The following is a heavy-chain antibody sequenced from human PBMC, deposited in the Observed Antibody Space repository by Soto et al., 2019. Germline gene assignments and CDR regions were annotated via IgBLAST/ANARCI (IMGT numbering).Heavy chain of an antibody. CDR2: MSGSGGST. CDR3: AKLPHYYDSSGYTPFDY. CDR1: GFTFSSYA. Sequence: GGSLRLSCAASGFTFSSYAVSWVRQAAGKGLEWVSAMSGSGGSTYYADSVKGRFTISRDNSKNTLYLQMSSLRAEDTAVYYCAKLPHYYDSSGYTPFDYWGQGTLVTVSS. V-gene: IGHV3-23*01. D-gene: IGHD3-22*01. J-gene: IGHJ4*02.